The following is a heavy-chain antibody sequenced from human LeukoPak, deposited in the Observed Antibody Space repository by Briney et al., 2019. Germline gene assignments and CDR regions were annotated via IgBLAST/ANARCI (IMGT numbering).Heavy chain of an antibody. J-gene: IGHJ6*03. CDR1: GFTVSSNY. V-gene: IGHV3-53*01. D-gene: IGHD1-1*01. Sequence: PGGSLRLSCAASGFTVSSNYMSWVRQAPGKGLEWVSVIYSGGGTYYADSVKGRFTISRDNSKNTLYLQMNSLRAEDTAVYYCARENIQQGYYYYYMDVWGKGTTVTVSS. CDR3: ARENIQQGYYYYYMDV. CDR2: IYSGGGT.